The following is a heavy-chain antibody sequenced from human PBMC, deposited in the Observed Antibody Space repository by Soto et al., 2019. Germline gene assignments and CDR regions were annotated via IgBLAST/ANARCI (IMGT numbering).Heavy chain of an antibody. CDR1: GYTFTSND. CDR3: ASGMSTT. D-gene: IGHD1-1*01. V-gene: IGHV1-8*01. Sequence: QVQLVQSGAEVKKPGASVKVSCKASGYTFTSNDINWMRQATGQVLEWMGWMNPNSGHTNYAQKFQGRVTITNNTLISIAYMELTSLRSEDTDVYYCASGMSTTGGQGTLVTVSS. CDR2: MNPNSGHT. J-gene: IGHJ4*02.